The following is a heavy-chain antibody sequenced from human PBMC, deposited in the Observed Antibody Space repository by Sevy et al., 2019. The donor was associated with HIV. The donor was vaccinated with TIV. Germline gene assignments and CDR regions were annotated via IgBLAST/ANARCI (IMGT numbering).Heavy chain of an antibody. J-gene: IGHJ1*01. Sequence: GGSLRLSCAASGFTFSSYSMNWVRQAPGKGLEWVSSISSRSSYIYYADSVKGRFTISRDNAKNSLYLQMNSLRAEDTAVYYCARDYGGNRHFQDWGQGTLVTVSS. D-gene: IGHD4-17*01. V-gene: IGHV3-21*01. CDR1: GFTFSSYS. CDR2: ISSRSSYI. CDR3: ARDYGGNRHFQD.